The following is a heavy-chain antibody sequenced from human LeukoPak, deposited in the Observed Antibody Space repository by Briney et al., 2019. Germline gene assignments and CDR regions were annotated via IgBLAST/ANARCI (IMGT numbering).Heavy chain of an antibody. CDR2: IKNDDSST. CDR1: GFTFSSYW. Sequence: GGSLRLSCAASGFTFSSYWMHWVRQAPGKGLVWVSRIKNDDSSTTYADSVKGRFTISRDNAKNTLYLQMNSLRAEDTAVYYCARGRPGGPDVFDIWGQGTMVTVSS. V-gene: IGHV3-74*01. D-gene: IGHD4-23*01. J-gene: IGHJ3*02. CDR3: ARGRPGGPDVFDI.